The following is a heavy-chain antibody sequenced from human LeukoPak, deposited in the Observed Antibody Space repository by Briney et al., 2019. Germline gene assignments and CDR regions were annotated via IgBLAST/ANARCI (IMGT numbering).Heavy chain of an antibody. CDR3: ARTRLYCSGGSCYSHFDY. CDR1: GGSISSYN. D-gene: IGHD2-15*01. V-gene: IGHV4-4*07. J-gene: IGHJ4*02. CDR2: IYSSGST. Sequence: PSETLSLTCTVSGGSISSYNWSWIRQPAGKGLGWIGRIYSSGSTNYNPSLKSRVTMSVDTSKNQFSLKLSSVTAADTAVYYCARTRLYCSGGSCYSHFDYWGQGTLVTVSS.